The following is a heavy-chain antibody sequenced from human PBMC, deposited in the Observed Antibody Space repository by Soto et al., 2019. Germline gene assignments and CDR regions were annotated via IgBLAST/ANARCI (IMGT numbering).Heavy chain of an antibody. Sequence: GESLKISCKGSGYSFTSYWIGWVRQMSGKGLEWMGIIYPGDSDTRYSPSFQGQVTISADKSISTAYLQWSSLKASDTAMYYCARAVIGTLHPYPFHYWGPGTFVTGYS. J-gene: IGHJ4*02. CDR3: ARAVIGTLHPYPFHY. V-gene: IGHV5-51*01. CDR1: GYSFTSYW. CDR2: IYPGDSDT. D-gene: IGHD1-20*01.